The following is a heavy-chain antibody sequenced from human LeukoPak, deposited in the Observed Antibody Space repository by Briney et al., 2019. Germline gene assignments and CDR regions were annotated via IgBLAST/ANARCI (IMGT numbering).Heavy chain of an antibody. D-gene: IGHD6-19*01. J-gene: IGHJ4*02. Sequence: ASVNVSCKASGYTFTSYAMHWVRQAPGQRLEWMGWINAGNGNTKYSQKFQGRVTITRDTSASTAYMELSSLRSEDTAVYYCARTGASSGWYVGDYWGQGTLVTVSS. CDR2: INAGNGNT. CDR3: ARTGASSGWYVGDY. V-gene: IGHV1-3*01. CDR1: GYTFTSYA.